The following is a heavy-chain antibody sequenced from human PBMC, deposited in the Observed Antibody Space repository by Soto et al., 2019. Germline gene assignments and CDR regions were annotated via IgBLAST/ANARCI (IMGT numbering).Heavy chain of an antibody. CDR3: ARVPQYYDSSGYGY. J-gene: IGHJ4*02. CDR2: ISSSSSTI. CDR1: GFTFSSYS. V-gene: IGHV3-48*02. D-gene: IGHD3-22*01. Sequence: GWSLRLSCAASGFTFSSYSMNWVRQAPGKGLEWVSYISSSSSTIYYADSVKGRFTISRDNAKNSLYLQMNSLRDEDTAVYYCARVPQYYDSSGYGYWGQGTMVTVSS.